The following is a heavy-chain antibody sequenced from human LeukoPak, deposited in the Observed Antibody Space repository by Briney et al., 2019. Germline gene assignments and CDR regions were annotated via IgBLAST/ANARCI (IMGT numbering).Heavy chain of an antibody. CDR1: GFTFTMFS. CDR3: ARPPNIAAAGQD. V-gene: IGHV3-48*01. D-gene: IGHD6-13*01. Sequence: GGSLRLSCAASGFTFTMFSMNWVRQAPGKGLEWIAFIRGRADTTYYAGSVQGRFTISRDNADDSVYLQMDSLRVEDTAVYYCARPPNIAAAGQDWGQGTLVTVSS. CDR2: IRGRADTT. J-gene: IGHJ4*02.